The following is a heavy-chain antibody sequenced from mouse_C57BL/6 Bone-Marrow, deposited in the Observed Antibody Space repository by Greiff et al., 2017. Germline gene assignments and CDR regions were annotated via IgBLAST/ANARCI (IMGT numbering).Heavy chain of an antibody. Sequence: VKVVESGPGLVAPSQSLSIPCTVSGFSLTSYAISWVRQPPGKGLEWLGVIWTGGGTNYNSALKSRLSISKDNSKSQVFLKMNSLQTDDTARYYCARKGYYGNYGFDYWGQGTTLTDSS. V-gene: IGHV2-9-1*01. J-gene: IGHJ2*01. CDR1: GFSLTSYA. CDR2: IWTGGGT. D-gene: IGHD2-1*01. CDR3: ARKGYYGNYGFDY.